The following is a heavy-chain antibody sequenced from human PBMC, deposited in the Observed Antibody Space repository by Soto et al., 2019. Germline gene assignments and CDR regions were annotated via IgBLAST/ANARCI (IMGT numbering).Heavy chain of an antibody. CDR2: ISGSGGST. CDR1: GFTFSSYA. J-gene: IGHJ4*02. V-gene: IGHV3-23*01. D-gene: IGHD2-15*01. Sequence: GGSLRLSCAASGFTFSSYAMSWVRQAPGKGLEWVSAISGSGGSTYYADSVKGRFTISRDNSKNRLYLQMNSLRAEDTAVYYCAKGQGTSRYCSGGSCQNDDYWGQGTLVTVSS. CDR3: AKGQGTSRYCSGGSCQNDDY.